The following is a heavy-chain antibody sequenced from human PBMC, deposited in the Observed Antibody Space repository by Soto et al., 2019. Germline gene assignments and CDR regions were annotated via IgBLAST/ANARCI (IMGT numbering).Heavy chain of an antibody. CDR1: GFTVSSNY. Sequence: EVQLVETGGGLIQPGGSLRLSCAASGFTVSSNYMSWVRQAPGKGLEWVSVIYSGGSTYYADSVKGRFTISRDNSKNTRYLQMNSLRAEDTAVYYCARTYDFWSGSPFDYWGQGTLVTVSS. D-gene: IGHD3-3*01. CDR3: ARTYDFWSGSPFDY. V-gene: IGHV3-53*02. J-gene: IGHJ4*02. CDR2: IYSGGST.